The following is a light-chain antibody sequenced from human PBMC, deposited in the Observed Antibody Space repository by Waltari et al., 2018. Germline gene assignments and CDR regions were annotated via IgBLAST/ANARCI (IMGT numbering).Light chain of an antibody. Sequence: EIVLTQSPGPLSLSPGERATLACSASQSVGRSLAWYQQKPGQAPRLLIYDASRRATGIPDRFSGSGSWTDFSLTISRLEPEDFAVYYCQHYVRLPATFGQGTKVEI. J-gene: IGKJ1*01. CDR3: QHYVRLPAT. V-gene: IGKV3-20*01. CDR2: DAS. CDR1: QSVGRS.